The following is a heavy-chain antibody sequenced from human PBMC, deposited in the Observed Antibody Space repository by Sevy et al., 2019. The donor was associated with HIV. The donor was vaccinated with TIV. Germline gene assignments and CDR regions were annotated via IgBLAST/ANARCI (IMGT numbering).Heavy chain of an antibody. CDR2: ISGSGGST. D-gene: IGHD3-3*01. Sequence: GGSLRLSCAASGFTFSSYAMSWVRQAPGKGLEWVSAISGSGGSTYYADPVKGRFTISRDNSKNTLYLQMNSLRAEDPAVYYCAKDLYFWSGYGGYYYYYGMDVWGQGTTVTVSS. J-gene: IGHJ6*02. CDR1: GFTFSSYA. V-gene: IGHV3-23*01. CDR3: AKDLYFWSGYGGYYYYYGMDV.